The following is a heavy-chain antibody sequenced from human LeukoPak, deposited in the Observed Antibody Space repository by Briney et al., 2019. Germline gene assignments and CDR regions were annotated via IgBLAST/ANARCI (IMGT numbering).Heavy chain of an antibody. J-gene: IGHJ4*02. CDR1: GYTFTGYH. CDR2: INPYSGDT. Sequence: ASVRVSCKASGYTFTGYHIHWVRQAPGQGLDWMGRINPYSGDTNFAQKFQGRVTMTRDTSITTAYMDLSSLTPDDTAVYFCARDQGSLTRSWYTGYWGQGTQVTVSS. V-gene: IGHV1-2*06. D-gene: IGHD6-13*01. CDR3: ARDQGSLTRSWYTGY.